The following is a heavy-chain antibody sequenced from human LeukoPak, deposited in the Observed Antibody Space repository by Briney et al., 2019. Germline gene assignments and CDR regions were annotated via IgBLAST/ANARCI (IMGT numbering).Heavy chain of an antibody. J-gene: IGHJ4*02. CDR3: ATIKRGNIFGYFDF. Sequence: SETLSLTCAVSGASMNTRYWSWIRQPPGKGLEWIGYMLDTVTTKDNPSLKSRFTLSADTSKNQFSLRLTSVTAADTAVYYCATIKRGNIFGYFDFWGQGIPVTVSS. CDR1: GASMNTRY. CDR2: MLDTVTT. V-gene: IGHV4-59*11. D-gene: IGHD5-18*01.